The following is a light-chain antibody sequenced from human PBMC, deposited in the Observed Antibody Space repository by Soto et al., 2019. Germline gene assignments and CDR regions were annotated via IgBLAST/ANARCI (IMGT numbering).Light chain of an antibody. CDR2: DAS. V-gene: IGKV1-33*01. J-gene: IGKJ2*01. CDR1: HDIKNY. Sequence: DIQLTQSPPSLSASEGDRVTITCQASHDIKNYLNWYQQKPGKAPKLLIYDASNLETGVPSRFSGSGAETDFTFTIGRLQPEDVATYYCQQFDSLPPYTFGQGTKVEIK. CDR3: QQFDSLPPYT.